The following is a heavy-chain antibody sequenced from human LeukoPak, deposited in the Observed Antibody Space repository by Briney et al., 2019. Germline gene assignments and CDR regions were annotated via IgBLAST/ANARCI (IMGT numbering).Heavy chain of an antibody. CDR3: VKERGNSGWSPFDF. CDR2: INKIGTTT. J-gene: IGHJ4*02. D-gene: IGHD6-19*01. CDR1: GFTFNSAG. V-gene: IGHV3-64D*06. Sequence: GGSLRLSCSASGFTFNSAGMHWVRQAPGKGLDYISSINKIGTTTYYADFAKGRFTISRDNSKNTLYLQMRVEDTAIYYCVKERGNSGWSPFDFWGQGTLVTVSS.